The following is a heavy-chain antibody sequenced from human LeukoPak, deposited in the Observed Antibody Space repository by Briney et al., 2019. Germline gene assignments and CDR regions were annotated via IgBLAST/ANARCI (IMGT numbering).Heavy chain of an antibody. D-gene: IGHD3-22*01. Sequence: SGGSLRLSCAASGFTFSNYNMNWVRQAPGKGLEWVSYISTSGRAIFYADSVKGRFTISRDNAKNSLFLQMNSLRDEDTAVYYCARVPLYDRSGYYFDYLGLGTLVTVSS. V-gene: IGHV3-48*02. J-gene: IGHJ4*02. CDR2: ISTSGRAI. CDR3: ARVPLYDRSGYYFDY. CDR1: GFTFSNYN.